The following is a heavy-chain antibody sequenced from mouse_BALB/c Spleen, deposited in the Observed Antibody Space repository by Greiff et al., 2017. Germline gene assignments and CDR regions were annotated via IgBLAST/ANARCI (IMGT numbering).Heavy chain of an antibody. Sequence: EVKLMESGGGLVKPGGSLKLSCAASGFTFSSYAMSWVRQTPEKRLEWVASISSGGSTYYPDSVKGRFTISRDNARNNLYLQMSSLRSKDTAMYYCARGRGSSPYYAMDYWGQGTSVTVSS. CDR2: ISSGGST. J-gene: IGHJ4*01. CDR3: ARGRGSSPYYAMDY. V-gene: IGHV5-6-5*01. D-gene: IGHD1-1*01. CDR1: GFTFSSYA.